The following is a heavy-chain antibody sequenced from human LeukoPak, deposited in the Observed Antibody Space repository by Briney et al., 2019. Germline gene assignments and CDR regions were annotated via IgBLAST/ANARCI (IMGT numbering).Heavy chain of an antibody. CDR3: ARDCSGGSCYFPVWVDAFDI. Sequence: PSETLSLTCTVSGGSISSSSYYWGWIRQPPGKGLEWIGSIYYSGSTYYNPSLKSRVTISVDTSKNQFSLKLSSVTAADTAVYYCARDCSGGSCYFPVWVDAFDIWGQGTMVTVSS. D-gene: IGHD2-15*01. V-gene: IGHV4-39*07. CDR2: IYYSGST. J-gene: IGHJ3*02. CDR1: GGSISSSSYY.